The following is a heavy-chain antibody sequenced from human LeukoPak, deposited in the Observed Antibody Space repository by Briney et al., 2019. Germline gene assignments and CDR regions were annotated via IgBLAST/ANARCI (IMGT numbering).Heavy chain of an antibody. CDR3: ARAGGMYNWFDP. CDR1: GDSISSYY. J-gene: IGHJ5*02. D-gene: IGHD3-16*01. V-gene: IGHV4-4*07. CDR2: IYASGST. Sequence: PSETLSLTCTVSGDSISSYYWSWIRQPAGKGLEWIGRIYASGSTNYNPSLKSRVTMSVDTSNNQFSLKLISVTAADTAVYYCARAGGMYNWFDPWGQGTLVTVSS.